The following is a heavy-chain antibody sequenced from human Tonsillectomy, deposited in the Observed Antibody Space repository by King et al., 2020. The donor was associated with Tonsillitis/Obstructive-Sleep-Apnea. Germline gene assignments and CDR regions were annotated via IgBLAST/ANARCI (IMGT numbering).Heavy chain of an antibody. CDR1: GLNFKNAW. J-gene: IGHJ4*02. Sequence: VQLVESGGGLVKPGGSLRLSCAASGLNFKNAWMSWVRQVPGKGLEWVGRIKSKTSGGAADYAAPVKGRFTISRDDSQDTLDLQRNSLKTEDTAVYYCITDPDDYEDYWGQGTPVSVSS. D-gene: IGHD4/OR15-4a*01. CDR2: IKSKTSGGAA. CDR3: ITDPDDYEDY. V-gene: IGHV3-15*01.